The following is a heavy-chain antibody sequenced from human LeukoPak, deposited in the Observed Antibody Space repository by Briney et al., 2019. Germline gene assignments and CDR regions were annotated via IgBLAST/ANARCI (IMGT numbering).Heavy chain of an antibody. D-gene: IGHD3-22*01. CDR2: IKHDGSEK. CDR3: ATPLDYYDWSDSHQGGD. V-gene: IGHV3-7*03. Sequence: GGSLRLSCAASGFTFSRHWMTWVRQAPGKGLEWVANIKHDGSEKNYVGSVKGRFTISRDNAKNSLYLQMNSLRAEDTAVYYCATPLDYYDWSDSHQGGDWGQGTLVTVSS. J-gene: IGHJ4*02. CDR1: GFTFSRHW.